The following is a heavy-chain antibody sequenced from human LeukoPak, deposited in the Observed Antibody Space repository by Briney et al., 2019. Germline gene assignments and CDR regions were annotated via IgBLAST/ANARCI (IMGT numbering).Heavy chain of an antibody. J-gene: IGHJ4*02. CDR3: ARDVPNYYDSSGYLG. CDR2: INPNSGGT. Sequence: ASVKVSCKASGYTFTGYYMHWVRQAPGQGLEWMGWINPNSGGTNYAQELQGRVTMTRDTSISTAYMELSRLRSDDTAVYYCARDVPNYYDSSGYLGWGQGTLVTVSS. D-gene: IGHD3-22*01. CDR1: GYTFTGYY. V-gene: IGHV1-2*02.